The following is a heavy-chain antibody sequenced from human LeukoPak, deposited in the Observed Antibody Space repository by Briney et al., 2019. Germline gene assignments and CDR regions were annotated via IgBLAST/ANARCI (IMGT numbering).Heavy chain of an antibody. D-gene: IGHD5-12*01. Sequence: SETLSLTCTVSGGSISSSSYYWGWIRQPPGKGREWIGSIYYSGSTYYNPSLKSRVTISVDTSKNQFSLKLGSVTAADTAVYYCARRRGGYFAWFDPWGQGPLVTVSS. J-gene: IGHJ5*02. V-gene: IGHV4-39*01. CDR3: ARRRGGYFAWFDP. CDR2: IYYSGST. CDR1: GGSISSSSYY.